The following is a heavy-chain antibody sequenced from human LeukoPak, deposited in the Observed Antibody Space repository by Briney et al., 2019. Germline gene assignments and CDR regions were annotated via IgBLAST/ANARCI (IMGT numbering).Heavy chain of an antibody. CDR2: INHSGST. D-gene: IGHD3-3*01. J-gene: IGHJ4*02. CDR3: ARDNLYYDFWSGHTL. V-gene: IGHV4-34*01. Sequence: KTSETLSLTCAVYGGSFSGYYWSWIRQPPGKGLEWIGEINHSGSTNYNPSLKSRVTISVDTSKNQFSLKLSSVTAADTAVYYCARDNLYYDFWSGHTLWGQETLVTVSS. CDR1: GGSFSGYY.